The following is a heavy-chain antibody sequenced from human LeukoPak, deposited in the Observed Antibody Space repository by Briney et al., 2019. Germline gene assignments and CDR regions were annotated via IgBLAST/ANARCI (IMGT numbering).Heavy chain of an antibody. Sequence: VASVKVSCKASGYTFTSYGMHWVRQAPGQRLEWMGWINAGNGNTKYSQKFQGRVTITRDTSASTAYMELSSLRSEDTAVYYCARDQGYSGYDFYFDYWGQGTLVTVSS. V-gene: IGHV1-3*01. J-gene: IGHJ4*02. D-gene: IGHD5-12*01. CDR3: ARDQGYSGYDFYFDY. CDR1: GYTFTSYG. CDR2: INAGNGNT.